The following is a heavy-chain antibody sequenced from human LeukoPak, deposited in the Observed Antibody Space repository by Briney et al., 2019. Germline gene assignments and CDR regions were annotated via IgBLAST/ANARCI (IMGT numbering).Heavy chain of an antibody. D-gene: IGHD5-18*01. CDR1: GGSISSGSYY. V-gene: IGHV4-61*02. J-gene: IGHJ3*02. CDR2: IYTSGST. CDR3: AYRKLDTAMGGAFDI. Sequence: SQTLSLTCTVSGGSISSGSYYWSWIRQPAGKGLEWIGRIYTSGSTNYNPSLKSRVTISVDTSKNQFSLKLSSVTAADTAVYYFAYRKLDTAMGGAFDIWGQGTMVTVSS.